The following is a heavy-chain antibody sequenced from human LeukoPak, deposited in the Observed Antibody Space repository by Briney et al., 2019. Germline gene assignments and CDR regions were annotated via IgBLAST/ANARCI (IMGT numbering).Heavy chain of an antibody. D-gene: IGHD3-10*01. Sequence: RPSETLSLTCTVSGYSISSGYYWGWIRQPPGKGLEWIGSIYHSGSTYYNPSLKSRVTISVDTSKNQFSLKLSSVTAADTAVYYCARGQGYYGSGSYCLWFDYWGQGTLVTVSS. V-gene: IGHV4-38-2*02. J-gene: IGHJ4*02. CDR3: ARGQGYYGSGSYCLWFDY. CDR2: IYHSGST. CDR1: GYSISSGYY.